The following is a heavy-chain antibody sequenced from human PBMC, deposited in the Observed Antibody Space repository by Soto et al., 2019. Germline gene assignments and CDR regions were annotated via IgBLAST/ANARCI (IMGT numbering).Heavy chain of an antibody. CDR3: ARDLDGILTGYYNDY. Sequence: ASVKVSCKASGYTFTSYDINWVRQAPGQGLEWMGRIIPILGIANYAQKFQGRVTITADKSTSTAYMELSSLRSEDTAVYYCARDLDGILTGYYNDYWGQGTLVTVSS. CDR1: GYTFTSYD. CDR2: IIPILGIA. J-gene: IGHJ4*02. V-gene: IGHV1-69*04. D-gene: IGHD3-9*01.